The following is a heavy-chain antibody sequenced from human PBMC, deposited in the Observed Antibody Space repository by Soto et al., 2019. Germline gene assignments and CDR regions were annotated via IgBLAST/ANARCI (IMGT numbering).Heavy chain of an antibody. CDR2: IIPIFGTA. D-gene: IGHD4-17*01. J-gene: IGHJ4*02. V-gene: IGHV1-69*13. CDR3: ARAWYGGHLYFDY. CDR1: GGTFSSYA. Sequence: SVLVPWKDFGGTFSSYAINWVRQAPGQGLEWMGGIIPIFGTANYAQKFQGRVTITADESTSTAYMELGSLRSEDTAVYYCARAWYGGHLYFDYWGQGTLVTVSS.